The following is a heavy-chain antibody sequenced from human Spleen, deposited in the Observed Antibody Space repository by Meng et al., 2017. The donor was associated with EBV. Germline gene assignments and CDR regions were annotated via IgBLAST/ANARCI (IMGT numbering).Heavy chain of an antibody. V-gene: IGHV4-30-2*01. D-gene: IGHD3-10*02. CDR2: IYHDGSA. J-gene: IGHJ5*02. Sequence: QLHRQESGSGLGQPSETLSLTCDAPGGSLPTGGYSWSWIRQQPGKGLEWIGYIYHDGSAYYNPSLRSRVTISEDRSKNQFSLKLSSVTAADTAVYYCARGGQYYYVNWFDPWGQGTLVTVFS. CDR1: GGSLPTGGYS. CDR3: ARGGQYYYVNWFDP.